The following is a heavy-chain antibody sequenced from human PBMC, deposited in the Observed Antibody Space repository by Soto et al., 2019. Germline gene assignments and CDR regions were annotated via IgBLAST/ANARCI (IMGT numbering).Heavy chain of an antibody. D-gene: IGHD3-3*01. CDR3: ARHSYYDFWSGQRALYYYYGMDV. CDR1: GCSFSSYS. Sequence: SVKVSCKASGCSFSSYSISWVRQAPGQGLEWMGGIIPIFGTANYAQKSQGRVTITADESTSTAYMELSSLRCEDTAVYYCARHSYYDFWSGQRALYYYYGMDVWGQGATVTVSS. J-gene: IGHJ6*02. CDR2: IIPIFGTA. V-gene: IGHV1-69*13.